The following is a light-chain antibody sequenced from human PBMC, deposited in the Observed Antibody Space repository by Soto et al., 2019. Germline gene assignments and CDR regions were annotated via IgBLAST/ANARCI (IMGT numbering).Light chain of an antibody. CDR2: YEI. CDR1: DIGSKS. V-gene: IGLV3-21*01. Sequence: SYELTQPPSMSVAPGMTARITCGGSDIGSKSVHWYQQKPGQVPVLVIYYEIDRPSGFPERFSGSNSGNTATLTITRVDAWDEADYYCHVWDSDTNHVVFGGGTKLTVL. CDR3: HVWDSDTNHVV. J-gene: IGLJ2*01.